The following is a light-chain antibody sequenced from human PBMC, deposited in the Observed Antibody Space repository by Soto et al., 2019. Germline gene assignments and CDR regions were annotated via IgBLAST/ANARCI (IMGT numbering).Light chain of an antibody. J-gene: IGKJ2*01. CDR2: DAS. CDR1: QDIGND. Sequence: DIQMTQSPSSLSASVGDTVTITCQASQDIGNDLKWYQQKPGKAPTLLIFDASDLESGVSSKFSGSGSGTDFTFSINYLRPEDFATYYCQQNADFPYTFGQGTKLEIK. V-gene: IGKV1-33*01. CDR3: QQNADFPYT.